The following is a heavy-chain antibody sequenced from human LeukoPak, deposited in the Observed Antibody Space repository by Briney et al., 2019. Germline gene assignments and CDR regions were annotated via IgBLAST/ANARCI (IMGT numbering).Heavy chain of an antibody. D-gene: IGHD6-13*01. CDR3: ARYRGKADAFDI. J-gene: IGHJ3*02. V-gene: IGHV4-39*07. Sequence: PSETLSLTCTVSGGSISSSSYYWGWIRQPPGKGLEWIGSFYYSGSTYYNPSLKSRVTISVDTSKNQFSLKLSSVTAADTAVYYCARYRGKADAFDIWGQGTMVTVSS. CDR2: FYYSGST. CDR1: GGSISSSSYY.